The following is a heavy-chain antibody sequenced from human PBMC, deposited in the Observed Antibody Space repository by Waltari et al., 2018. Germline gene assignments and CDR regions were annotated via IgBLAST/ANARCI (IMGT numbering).Heavy chain of an antibody. J-gene: IGHJ4*02. V-gene: IGHV1-69*12. Sequence: QVQLVQSGAEVKKPGSSVKVSCKASGGTFSSYAISWVRQAPGQGLEWMGGIIPIFGTANYAQKFQGRVTITADESTSTAYMELSSLRSEDTAVYYCARGDSLKYCGGDCYPNYYFDYWGQGTLVTVSS. CDR1: GGTFSSYA. CDR3: ARGDSLKYCGGDCYPNYYFDY. CDR2: IIPIFGTA. D-gene: IGHD2-21*02.